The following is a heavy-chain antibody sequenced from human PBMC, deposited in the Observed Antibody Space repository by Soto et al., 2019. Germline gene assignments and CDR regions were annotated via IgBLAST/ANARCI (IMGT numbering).Heavy chain of an antibody. CDR1: GYTFTSYG. D-gene: IGHD4-17*01. J-gene: IGHJ2*01. CDR2: ISAYNGNR. Sequence: QVHLVQSGAEVKKPGASVKVSCKASGYTFTSYGISWVRQAPGQGLEWMGWISAYNGNRNYAQKLQGRVTMTTDTSTSTDYMELRSLRSDDTAVYYCAREASYYGAAPWFFDLWGRGTLVTVSS. CDR3: AREASYYGAAPWFFDL. V-gene: IGHV1-18*01.